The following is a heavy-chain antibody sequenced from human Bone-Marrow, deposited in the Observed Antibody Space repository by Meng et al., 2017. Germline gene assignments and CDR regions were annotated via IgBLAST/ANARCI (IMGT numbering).Heavy chain of an antibody. D-gene: IGHD4-23*01. Sequence: QVQLGESGGGVVQPGRSLGLSCAAFGFTFSSYAMHWVRQAPGKGLEWVAVISYDGSNKYYADSVKGRFTISRDNSKNTLYLQMNSLRAEDTAVYYCARGGNEFDYWGQGTLVTVSS. J-gene: IGHJ4*02. CDR3: ARGGNEFDY. CDR2: ISYDGSNK. V-gene: IGHV3-30*01. CDR1: GFTFSSYA.